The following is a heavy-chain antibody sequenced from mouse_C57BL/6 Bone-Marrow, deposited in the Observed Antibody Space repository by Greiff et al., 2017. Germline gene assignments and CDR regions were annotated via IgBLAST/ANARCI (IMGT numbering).Heavy chain of an antibody. V-gene: IGHV1-55*01. CDR3: ARPYYSNYRYFDV. CDR2: IYPGSGST. CDR1: GYTFTSYW. J-gene: IGHJ1*03. Sequence: VQLLESGAELVKPGASVKMSCKASGYTFTSYWITWVQQRPGQGLEWIGDIYPGSGSTNYNEKFKSKATLTVDTSSSTAYMQLSSLTSEDSAVYYCARPYYSNYRYFDVWGTGTTVTVSS. D-gene: IGHD2-5*01.